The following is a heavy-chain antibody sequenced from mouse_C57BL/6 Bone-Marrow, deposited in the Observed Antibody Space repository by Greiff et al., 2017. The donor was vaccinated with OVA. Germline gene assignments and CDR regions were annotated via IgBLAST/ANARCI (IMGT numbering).Heavy chain of an antibody. CDR1: GYTFTDYY. CDR3: AREVYYYGSPRYFDV. J-gene: IGHJ1*03. D-gene: IGHD1-1*01. CDR2: INPYNGGT. Sequence: EVQLQESGPVLVKPGASVKMSCKASGYTFTDYYMNWVKQSHGKSLEWIGVINPYNGGTSYNQKFKGKATLTVDKSSSTAYMELNSLTSEDSAVYYCAREVYYYGSPRYFDVWGTGTTVTVSS. V-gene: IGHV1-19*01.